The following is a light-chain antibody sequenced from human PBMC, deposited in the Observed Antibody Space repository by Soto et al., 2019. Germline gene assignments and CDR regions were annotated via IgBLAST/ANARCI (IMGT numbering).Light chain of an antibody. Sequence: QSVLTQPPSVSGAPGQRVTISCTGSSSNIGAHYDVHWYQQLPGTAPKLLIYGNSNRPSGVPDRFSGSKSGTSASLAITGLQAEDEADYYCSSYSISDTPYVFGGGTKVTVL. CDR2: GNS. V-gene: IGLV1-40*01. CDR1: SSNIGAHYD. J-gene: IGLJ1*01. CDR3: SSYSISDTPYV.